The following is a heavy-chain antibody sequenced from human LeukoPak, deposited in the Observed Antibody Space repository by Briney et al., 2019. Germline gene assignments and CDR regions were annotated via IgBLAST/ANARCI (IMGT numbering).Heavy chain of an antibody. CDR1: GFTFSSYS. CDR3: ARVPVWVQAFYFDY. V-gene: IGHV3-21*01. CDR2: ISSSSSYI. D-gene: IGHD3-16*01. J-gene: IGHJ4*02. Sequence: PGGSLRLSCAASGFTFSSYSMNWVRQAPGKGLEWVSTISSSSSYIYYADSVKSRFTISRDNAKNSLYLQMNSLRAEDTAVYYCARVPVWVQAFYFDYWGQGTLVTVSS.